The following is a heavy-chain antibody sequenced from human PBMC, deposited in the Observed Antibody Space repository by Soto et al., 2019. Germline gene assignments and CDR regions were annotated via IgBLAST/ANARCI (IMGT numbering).Heavy chain of an antibody. V-gene: IGHV1-69*01. Sequence: QGQLVQSGAEVKKPGSSVKVSCKASGCTFSSYAISWVRQAPGQGLEWMGGFIPIFGTANYAQKFQGRVTITADESTSTAYMELSSLRSEDTAVYYCARVPDCSSTSCYWNWFDPWGQGTLVTVSS. CDR1: GCTFSSYA. J-gene: IGHJ5*02. D-gene: IGHD2-2*01. CDR2: FIPIFGTA. CDR3: ARVPDCSSTSCYWNWFDP.